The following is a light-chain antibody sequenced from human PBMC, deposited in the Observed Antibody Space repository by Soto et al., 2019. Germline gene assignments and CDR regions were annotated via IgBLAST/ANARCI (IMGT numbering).Light chain of an antibody. J-gene: IGKJ2*01. V-gene: IGKV3-20*01. CDR1: QSVSSSY. CDR3: QQYSSSPRT. CDR2: GAS. Sequence: EIVLTQSPGTLSLSPGERATLSCRASQSVSSSYLAWYQQKPGQAPRLLIYGASSRATGIPDRFSGSGSGTDFTLTISRLEPEDFAVYYCQQYSSSPRTFGQGTNLEIK.